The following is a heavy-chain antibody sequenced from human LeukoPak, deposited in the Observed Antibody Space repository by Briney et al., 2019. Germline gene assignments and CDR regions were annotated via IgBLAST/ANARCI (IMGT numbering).Heavy chain of an antibody. D-gene: IGHD1-26*01. J-gene: IGHJ6*02. V-gene: IGHV3-9*01. Sequence: GGSLRLSCAASGFTFDDYAMPWVRQAPGKGLEWVSGISWNSGSIGYADSVKGRFTISRDNAKNSLYLQMNSLRAEDTALYYCAKESGSYYGDYYYGMDVWGQGTTVTVSS. CDR3: AKESGSYYGDYYYGMDV. CDR1: GFTFDDYA. CDR2: ISWNSGSI.